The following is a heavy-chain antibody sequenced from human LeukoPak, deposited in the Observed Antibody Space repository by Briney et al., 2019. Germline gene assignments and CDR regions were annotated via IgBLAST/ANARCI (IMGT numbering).Heavy chain of an antibody. CDR2: INPNSGGT. D-gene: IGHD6-19*01. J-gene: IGHJ4*02. CDR3: ARNHYSSGWYVGY. V-gene: IGHV1-2*02. Sequence: ASVKVSCKASGYTFTGYYMHWVRQAPGQGLEWMGWINPNSGGTNYAQKFQGRVTMTRDTPISTAYMELSRLRSDDTAVYYCARNHYSSGWYVGYWGQGTLVTVSS. CDR1: GYTFTGYY.